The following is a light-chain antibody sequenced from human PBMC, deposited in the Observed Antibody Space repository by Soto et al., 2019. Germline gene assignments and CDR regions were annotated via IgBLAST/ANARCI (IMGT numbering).Light chain of an antibody. V-gene: IGKV3-15*01. J-gene: IGKJ1*01. CDR2: GAS. Sequence: EIVMTQSPATLSVSPGARATLSCRASQSVSSNLAWYQQKPGQAPRLLIYGASTRATGIPARLSGSGSGTEFTLTNSSLQSEDFAVYDCQPYNYWPPWTCGQRTKVEIK. CDR1: QSVSSN. CDR3: QPYNYWPPWT.